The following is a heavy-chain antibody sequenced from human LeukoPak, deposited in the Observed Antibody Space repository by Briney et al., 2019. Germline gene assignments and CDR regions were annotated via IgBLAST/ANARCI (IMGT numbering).Heavy chain of an antibody. D-gene: IGHD6-6*01. CDR1: GFTFRSYG. J-gene: IGHJ4*02. Sequence: GGSLRLSCAASGFTFRSYGMHWVRQAPGKGLEWVAFIRYDGSNKYYADSVKGRFTISRDNSKNTLYLQMNSLRAEDTAVYYCAKEFSSSVDYWGQGTLVTVSS. V-gene: IGHV3-30*02. CDR3: AKEFSSSVDY. CDR2: IRYDGSNK.